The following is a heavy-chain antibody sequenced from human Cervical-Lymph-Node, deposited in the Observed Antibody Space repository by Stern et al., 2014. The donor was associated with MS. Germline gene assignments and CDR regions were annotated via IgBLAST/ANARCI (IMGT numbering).Heavy chain of an antibody. V-gene: IGHV7-4-1*02. CDR2: INTYTGDP. J-gene: IGHJ4*02. D-gene: IGHD2-15*01. CDR3: ATQGANVGGSPTRY. Sequence: QLVQSGSELKKPGASVKVSCKASGYSFSTNSINWVRQAPGQGLEWMGWINTYTGDPLYAQDFTGRFVFSVDSSVSTAYLQINSLKAEDTAMYYCATQGANVGGSPTRYWGQGTPVIVSS. CDR1: GYSFSTNS.